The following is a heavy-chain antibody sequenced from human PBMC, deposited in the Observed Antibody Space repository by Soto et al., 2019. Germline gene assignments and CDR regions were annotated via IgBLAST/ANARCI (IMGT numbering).Heavy chain of an antibody. J-gene: IGHJ6*02. CDR3: ARGAEHQLLSRDYFYGMDV. Sequence: QVQLVESGGGVVQPGRSLRLSCEASGFTLSRYGMHWVRQAPGKGLEWVAVISFEGNTQYYADSVKGRFTISRDNSKDTLSLQIHSLRPEDTAVYYCARGAEHQLLSRDYFYGMDVWGQVTTVSVSS. CDR1: GFTLSRYG. D-gene: IGHD1-1*01. CDR2: ISFEGNTQ. V-gene: IGHV3-30*05.